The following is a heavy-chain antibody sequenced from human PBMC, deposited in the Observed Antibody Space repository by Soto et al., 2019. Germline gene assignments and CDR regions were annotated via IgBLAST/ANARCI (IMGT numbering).Heavy chain of an antibody. J-gene: IGHJ5*01. V-gene: IGHV3-53*01. Sequence: EVQLVESGGGLIQPGGSLRLSCAATGFSVTSNYMSWVRQAPGGGLEWVSLIWPGGTTYYADSVRGRFTVSRDNSNNTVFLQMSSLRADDTAVYYCAKVGDSSDYYPAPIDSWGQGTLGTVSS. D-gene: IGHD3-22*01. CDR2: IWPGGTT. CDR3: AKVGDSSDYYPAPIDS. CDR1: GFSVTSNY.